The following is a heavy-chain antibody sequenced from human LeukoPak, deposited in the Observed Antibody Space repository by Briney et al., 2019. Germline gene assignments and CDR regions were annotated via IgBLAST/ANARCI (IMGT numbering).Heavy chain of an antibody. CDR1: GGSISSGSYY. CDR3: VRERSEMATIYYYYYMDV. CDR2: IYTSGST. V-gene: IGHV4-61*02. D-gene: IGHD5-24*01. J-gene: IGHJ6*03. Sequence: PSQTLSLTCTVSGGSISSGSYYWSWIRQPAGKGLEWIGRIYTSGSTNYNPSLKSRVTVSVDTSKNQFSLKLSSVTAADTAVYYCVRERSEMATIYYYYYMDVWGKGTTVTVSS.